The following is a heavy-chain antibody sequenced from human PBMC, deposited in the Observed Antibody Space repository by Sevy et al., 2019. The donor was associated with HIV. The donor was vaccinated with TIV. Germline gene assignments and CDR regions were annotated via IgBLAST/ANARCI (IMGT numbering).Heavy chain of an antibody. CDR3: AHSRMYYDILTGYYIPFEY. D-gene: IGHD3-9*01. CDR2: IYWNDDK. V-gene: IGHV2-5*01. J-gene: IGHJ4*02. CDR1: GFSLSTSGVG. Sequence: SGPTLVNPTQTLTLTCTFSGFSLSTSGVGVGWIRQPPGKALEWLALIYWNDDKRYSPSLKSRLTITKDTSKNQVVLTITNMDPVDTATYYCAHSRMYYDILTGYYIPFEYWGQGTLVTVSS.